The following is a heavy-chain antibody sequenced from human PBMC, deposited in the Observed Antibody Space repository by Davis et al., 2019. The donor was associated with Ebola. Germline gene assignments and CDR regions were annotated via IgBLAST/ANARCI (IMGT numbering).Heavy chain of an antibody. V-gene: IGHV4-34*01. CDR2: INHSGST. CDR1: GGSFSGYY. J-gene: IGHJ4*02. Sequence: MPSETLSLTCAVYGGSFSGYYWSWIRQPPGKGLEWIGEINHSGSTNYNPSLKSRVTISVDTSKNQFSLKLSSVTAADTAVYYCARDSRGPYCSGGSYYSHPPHFDYWGQGTLVTVSS. CDR3: ARDSRGPYCSGGSYYSHPPHFDY. D-gene: IGHD2-15*01.